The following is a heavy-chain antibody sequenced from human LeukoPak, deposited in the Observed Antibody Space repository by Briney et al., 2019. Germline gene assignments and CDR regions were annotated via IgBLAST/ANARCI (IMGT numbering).Heavy chain of an antibody. V-gene: IGHV1-2*06. Sequence: ASVKVSCKASGYTFTGYYMHWVRQAPGQGLEWMGRINPNSGGTNYAQKFQGRVTMTRDTSISTAYMELSRLRSDDTAVYYCARDFASQWLANNWFDPWGQGTLVTVSS. D-gene: IGHD6-19*01. CDR2: INPNSGGT. CDR3: ARDFASQWLANNWFDP. CDR1: GYTFTGYY. J-gene: IGHJ5*02.